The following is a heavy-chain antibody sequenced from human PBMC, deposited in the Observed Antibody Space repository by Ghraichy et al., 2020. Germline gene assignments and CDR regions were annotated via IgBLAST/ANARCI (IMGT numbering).Heavy chain of an antibody. CDR3: AVLSGLLAYCGGDCSDPGFDY. CDR1: GYTFTSYG. J-gene: IGHJ4*02. CDR2: ISAYNGNT. V-gene: IGHV1-18*01. Sequence: ASVKVSCKASGYTFTSYGISWVRQAPGQGLEWMGWISAYNGNTNYAQKLQGRVTMTTDTSTSTAYMELRSLRSDDTAVYYCAVLSGLLAYCGGDCSDPGFDYWGQGTLVTVSS. D-gene: IGHD2-21*02.